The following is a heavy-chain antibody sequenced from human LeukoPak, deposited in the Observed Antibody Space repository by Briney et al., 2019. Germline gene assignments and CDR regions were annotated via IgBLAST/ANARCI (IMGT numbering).Heavy chain of an antibody. D-gene: IGHD3-22*01. Sequence: SETLSLTCAVSGVSISSSSYYWGWIRQSPGKGLEWIGSISYSVRTVYSPTLKSRVTISVDTTKNQFSLKLGSVTAADTAVYYCARTPYDSSGHYFDYWGQGTLVTVSS. CDR2: ISYSVRT. J-gene: IGHJ4*02. CDR1: GVSISSSSYY. V-gene: IGHV4-39*01. CDR3: ARTPYDSSGHYFDY.